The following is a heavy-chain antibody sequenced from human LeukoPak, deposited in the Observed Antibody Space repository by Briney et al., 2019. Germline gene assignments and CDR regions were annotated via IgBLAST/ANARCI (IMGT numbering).Heavy chain of an antibody. D-gene: IGHD3-3*01. CDR2: ISGSGGST. CDR3: AKENFWSGYYIGVFDY. J-gene: IGHJ4*02. V-gene: IGHV3-23*01. Sequence: GGSLRLSCAASGFTFSSYGMSWVRQAPGKGLEWVSAISGSGGSTYYADSVKGRFTISRDNSKNTLYLQMNSLRAEDTAVYYCAKENFWSGYYIGVFDYWGQGTLVTVSS. CDR1: GFTFSSYG.